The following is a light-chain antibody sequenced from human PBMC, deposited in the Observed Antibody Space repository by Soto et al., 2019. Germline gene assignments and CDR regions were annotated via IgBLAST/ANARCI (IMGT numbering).Light chain of an antibody. J-gene: IGLJ2*01. Sequence: QSVLTQPPSVSGAPGQRVTISCTGSSSNIGAGYDVHWYQQLPGTAPKLLIYGNSNRPSGVPDRFSGSKSGTSASLAITGLQAEDEADYYCQSYDSSLSGSHVVFGGGTELTDL. CDR1: SSNIGAGYD. CDR2: GNS. CDR3: QSYDSSLSGSHVV. V-gene: IGLV1-40*01.